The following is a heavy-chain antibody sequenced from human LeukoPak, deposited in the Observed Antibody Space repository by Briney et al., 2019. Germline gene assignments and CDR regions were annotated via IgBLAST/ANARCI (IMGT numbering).Heavy chain of an antibody. CDR3: ARQYCSSTSCSYYFDY. V-gene: IGHV4-4*07. Sequence: SETLSLTRTVSGGSISSFYWSWIRQPAGKGLEWIGRIYTSGSTNYNPSLRSRVTMSVDTSKNQFSLKLSSVTAADTAVYYCARQYCSSTSCSYYFDYWGQGTLVTVSS. D-gene: IGHD2-2*01. J-gene: IGHJ4*02. CDR1: GGSISSFY. CDR2: IYTSGST.